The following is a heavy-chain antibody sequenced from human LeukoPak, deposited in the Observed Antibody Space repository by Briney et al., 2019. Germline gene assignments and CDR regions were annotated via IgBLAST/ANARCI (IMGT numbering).Heavy chain of an antibody. CDR1: GFTFSSYA. CDR3: AKTGLRLGELSSTFALYYFDY. V-gene: IGHV3-23*01. Sequence: AGGSPRLSCAASGFTFSSYAMSWVRQAPGKGVEWVSAISGSGGSTYNADSVKGRFTISRDNSKNTLYLQMNSLRAEDTAVYYCAKTGLRLGELSSTFALYYFDYWGQGTLVTVSS. CDR2: ISGSGGST. J-gene: IGHJ4*02. D-gene: IGHD3-16*02.